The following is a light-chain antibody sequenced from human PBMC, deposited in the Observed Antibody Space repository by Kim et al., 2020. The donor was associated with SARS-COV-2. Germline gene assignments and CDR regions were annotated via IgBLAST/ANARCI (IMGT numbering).Light chain of an antibody. CDR1: QTSSSW. CDR2: KTS. CDR3: QQYKSYTRT. Sequence: SASVGDRVTITCRASQTSSSWLAWYQQKPGKAPKLLVYKTSTLETGVPSRFSGSGSGTEFTLTISSLQPDDFATYYCQQYKSYTRTFGQGTKLEIK. J-gene: IGKJ2*01. V-gene: IGKV1-5*03.